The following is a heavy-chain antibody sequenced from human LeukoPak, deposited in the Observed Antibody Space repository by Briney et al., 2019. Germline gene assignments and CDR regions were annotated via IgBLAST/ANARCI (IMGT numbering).Heavy chain of an antibody. CDR3: ASTSSIAARPVYYYYMDV. V-gene: IGHV3-53*01. J-gene: IGHJ6*03. D-gene: IGHD6-6*01. Sequence: GGSLRLSCAASGSTVSGNYMSWVRQAPGKGLEWVSVIYSGGSTYYADSVKGRFTISRDNSKNTLYLQMNSLRAEDTAVYYCASTSSIAARPVYYYYMDVWGKGTTVTVSS. CDR2: IYSGGST. CDR1: GSTVSGNY.